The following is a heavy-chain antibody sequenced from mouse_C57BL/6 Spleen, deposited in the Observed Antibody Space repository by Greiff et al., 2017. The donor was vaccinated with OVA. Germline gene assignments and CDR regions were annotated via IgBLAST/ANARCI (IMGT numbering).Heavy chain of an antibody. V-gene: IGHV6-3*01. Sequence: EVKLVESGGGLVQPGGSLKLSCVASGFTFSNYWMNWVRQSPEKGLEWVAQIRSKSDNHESNYAESVKGRFTISRDDFKRSVDLQMNNVRAENTGSYYCTSYDGYPDDWGQGTTLTVSS. D-gene: IGHD2-3*01. CDR2: IRSKSDNHES. CDR1: GFTFSNYW. J-gene: IGHJ2*01. CDR3: TSYDGYPDD.